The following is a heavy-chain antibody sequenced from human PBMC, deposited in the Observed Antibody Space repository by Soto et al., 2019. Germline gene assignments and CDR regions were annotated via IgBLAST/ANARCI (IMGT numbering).Heavy chain of an antibody. CDR3: ARGGVGATPFDC. Sequence: QVQLQESGPGLVKPSGTLSLTCAVSGGSISSSNWWSCVRQPPGKGLEWIGEIYHSGSTNYTPSLKGRVTISVDNSKNQFYLKLSSVTAADTAVYYGARGGVGATPFDCLGQGTLVTVSS. J-gene: IGHJ4*02. V-gene: IGHV4-4*02. CDR2: IYHSGST. CDR1: GGSISSSNW. D-gene: IGHD1-26*01.